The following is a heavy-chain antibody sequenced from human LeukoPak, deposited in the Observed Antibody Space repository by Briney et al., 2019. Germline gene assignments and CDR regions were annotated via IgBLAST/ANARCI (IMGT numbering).Heavy chain of an antibody. CDR3: ARDSYYDSSGYYHAFDI. J-gene: IGHJ3*02. CDR2: IYTSGST. V-gene: IGHV4-4*07. D-gene: IGHD3-22*01. Sequence: PSETLSLTCTVSGGSISSYFWSWIRQPAGKGLEWIGRIYTSGSTNYNPSLKSRVTMSVDTFKNQFSLKLSSVTAADTAVYYCARDSYYDSSGYYHAFDIWGQGTMVTVSS. CDR1: GGSISSYF.